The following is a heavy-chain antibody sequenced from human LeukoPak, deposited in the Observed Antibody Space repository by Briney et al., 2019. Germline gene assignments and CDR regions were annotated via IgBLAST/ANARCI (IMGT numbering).Heavy chain of an antibody. CDR1: GYTLTGYY. J-gene: IGHJ6*03. Sequence: ASVKVSCKASGYTLTGYYMHWVRQAPGQGLEWMGWINPNNGGTKYAQKFQGRVTMTRDTSISTAYMELTRLRSDDMAVYYCARDGWYISYMDVWGKGTTVTVSS. CDR3: ARDGWYISYMDV. V-gene: IGHV1-2*02. CDR2: INPNNGGT. D-gene: IGHD6-19*01.